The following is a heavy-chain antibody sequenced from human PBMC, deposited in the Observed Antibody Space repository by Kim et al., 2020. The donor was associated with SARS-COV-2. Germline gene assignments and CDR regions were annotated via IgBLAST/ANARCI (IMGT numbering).Heavy chain of an antibody. CDR3: ARQGVVAGYYYYYGMDV. CDR1: AYSFTSYW. CDR2: IDPSDSYT. V-gene: IGHV5-10-1*01. J-gene: IGHJ6*02. Sequence: GESLKISCQGSAYSFTSYWISWVRQMPGKGLEWMGRIDPSDSYTNYSPSFQGHVTIPADKSISTAYLQWSSLKASDTAMYYCARQGVVAGYYYYYGMDVWGQGTTVTVSS. D-gene: IGHD2-15*01.